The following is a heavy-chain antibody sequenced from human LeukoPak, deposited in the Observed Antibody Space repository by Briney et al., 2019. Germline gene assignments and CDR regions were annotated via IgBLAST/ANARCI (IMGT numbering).Heavy chain of an antibody. CDR1: GFTFSSYA. Sequence: PGGSLRLSCAASGFTFSSYAMSWVRQAPGKGLEWVSAISGSGGSTYYADSVKGRFTISRDNSKNTLYLQMNSLRAEDTAVYYCAKSTLWSGYYTAYYFDYWGQGTLVTVSS. V-gene: IGHV3-23*01. J-gene: IGHJ4*02. CDR3: AKSTLWSGYYTAYYFDY. D-gene: IGHD3-3*01. CDR2: ISGSGGST.